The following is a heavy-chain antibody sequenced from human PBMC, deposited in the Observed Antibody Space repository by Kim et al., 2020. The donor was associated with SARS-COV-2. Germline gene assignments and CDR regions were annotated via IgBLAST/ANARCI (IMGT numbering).Heavy chain of an antibody. Sequence: GGSLRLSCAASGFTFSSYWMSWVRQAPGKGLEWVANIKQDGSEKNYVDSVKGRFTISRDNAKNSLDLQMNSLRAEDTAVYYCAREGGIRYFDWLIFNYYYGMDVWGQGTTVTVSS. J-gene: IGHJ6*02. CDR3: AREGGIRYFDWLIFNYYYGMDV. D-gene: IGHD3-9*01. CDR1: GFTFSSYW. CDR2: IKQDGSEK. V-gene: IGHV3-7*01.